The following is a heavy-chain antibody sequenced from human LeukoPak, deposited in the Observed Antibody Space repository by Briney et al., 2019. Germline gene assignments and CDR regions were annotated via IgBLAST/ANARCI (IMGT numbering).Heavy chain of an antibody. Sequence: SETLSLTCTVSGGSISSGGYYWSWIRQHPGKGLGWIGYIYYSGSTYYNPSLKSRVTISVDTSKNQFSLKLSSVTAADTAVYYCAREGCTNGVCWSNWFDPWGQGTLVTVSS. D-gene: IGHD2-8*01. CDR3: AREGCTNGVCWSNWFDP. CDR2: IYYSGST. J-gene: IGHJ5*02. V-gene: IGHV4-31*03. CDR1: GGSISSGGYY.